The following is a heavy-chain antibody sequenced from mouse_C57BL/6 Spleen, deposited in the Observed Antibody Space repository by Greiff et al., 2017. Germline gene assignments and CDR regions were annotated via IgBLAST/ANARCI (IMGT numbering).Heavy chain of an antibody. J-gene: IGHJ4*01. CDR1: GYTFTDYN. CDR3: ARADDYDGGDAMDY. CDR2: INPNNGGT. V-gene: IGHV1-22*01. Sequence: EVQLQQSGPELVKPGASVTMSCKASGYTFTDYNMHWVKQSHGKSLEWIGYINPNNGGTSYNQKFKGQDTLTVNKSSSTAYMELSSLTSEDSAVYYCARADDYDGGDAMDYWGQGTSVTVSS. D-gene: IGHD2-4*01.